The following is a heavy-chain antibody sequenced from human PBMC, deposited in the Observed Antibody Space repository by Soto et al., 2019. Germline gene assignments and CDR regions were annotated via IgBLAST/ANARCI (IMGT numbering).Heavy chain of an antibody. Sequence: ASVKVSCKASGFTFTSSAVQWVRQARGQRLEWIGWIVVGSGNTNYAQKFQERVTITRDMSTSTAYMELSSLRSEDTAVYYCAASSPRYYYDSSAVWGQGTTVTVSS. D-gene: IGHD3-22*01. CDR3: AASSPRYYYDSSAV. CDR2: IVVGSGNT. CDR1: GFTFTSSA. J-gene: IGHJ6*02. V-gene: IGHV1-58*01.